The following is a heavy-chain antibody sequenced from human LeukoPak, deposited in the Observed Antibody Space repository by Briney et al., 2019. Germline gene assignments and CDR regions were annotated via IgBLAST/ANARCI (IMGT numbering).Heavy chain of an antibody. CDR3: ARLNPGNGVVAASGMDV. D-gene: IGHD2-15*01. J-gene: IGHJ6*02. Sequence: GESLQISCKGSGYSFTSYWIGWVRQMPGKGLEWMGIIYPGDSDTRYSPSFQGQVTISADKSISTAYLQWSSLKASDPAMYYCARLNPGNGVVAASGMDVWGQGTTVTVSS. CDR1: GYSFTSYW. CDR2: IYPGDSDT. V-gene: IGHV5-51*01.